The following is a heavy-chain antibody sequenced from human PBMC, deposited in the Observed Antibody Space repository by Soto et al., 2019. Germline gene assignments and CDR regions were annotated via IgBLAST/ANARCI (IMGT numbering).Heavy chain of an antibody. CDR1: GNTFTYYW. J-gene: IGHJ6*02. V-gene: IGHV5-51*01. Sequence: GESLKISCQGSGNTFTYYWIGWVRQMPGKGLEWMGIIYAADSETRYSPSFQGQVTISVDKSISTAYLQWSSLKASDTAMYYCVRAHSLELPSSGMDVRGQGTTVTVS. CDR3: VRAHSLELPSSGMDV. CDR2: IYAADSET. D-gene: IGHD1-7*01.